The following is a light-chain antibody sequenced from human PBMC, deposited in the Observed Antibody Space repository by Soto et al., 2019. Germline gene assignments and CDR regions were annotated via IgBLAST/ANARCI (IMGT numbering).Light chain of an antibody. Sequence: EIVMTQSPATLSVSPGERATLSCRAGQSVSSDLAWYQHKPGQAPRLLIYGASTRATGIPARFSGSGSGTDFTLTISRLEPEDFAMFYCQQYGSSITFGQGTRLEIK. CDR2: GAS. J-gene: IGKJ5*01. CDR3: QQYGSSIT. CDR1: QSVSSD. V-gene: IGKV3-15*01.